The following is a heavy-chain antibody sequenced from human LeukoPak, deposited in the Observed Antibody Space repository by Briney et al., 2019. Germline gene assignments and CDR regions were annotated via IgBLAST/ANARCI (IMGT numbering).Heavy chain of an antibody. J-gene: IGHJ4*02. CDR3: ATGGISSGWYAGYYFDY. V-gene: IGHV3-48*03. D-gene: IGHD6-19*01. CDR2: ISSSGSTI. Sequence: GGSLRLSCAASGFTFSSYEMNWVRQAPGKGLEWVSYISSSGSTIYYADSVKGRFTISRDNAKNSLYLQMNSLRAEDTAVYYCATGGISSGWYAGYYFDYWGQGTLVTVSS. CDR1: GFTFSSYE.